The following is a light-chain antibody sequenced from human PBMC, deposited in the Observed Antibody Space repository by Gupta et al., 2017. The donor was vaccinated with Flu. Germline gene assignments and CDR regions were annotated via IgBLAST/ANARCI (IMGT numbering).Light chain of an antibody. Sequence: DIQMTQSPSTLSASVGDRVTITCRASQSISTWLAWYQQKPGRAPKLLISKASSLESGVPSRFSGSGSGTEFTLTISSLQPDDFATYYCQQYNSYSLTFGGGTKVEFK. J-gene: IGKJ4*01. V-gene: IGKV1-5*03. CDR3: QQYNSYSLT. CDR1: QSISTW. CDR2: KAS.